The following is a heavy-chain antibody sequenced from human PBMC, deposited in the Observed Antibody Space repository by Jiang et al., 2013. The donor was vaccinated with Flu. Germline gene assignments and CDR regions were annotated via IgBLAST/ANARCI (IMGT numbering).Heavy chain of an antibody. Sequence: GPGLVKPSQTLSVSCSVSGGSISGGPYHWSWVRQPAGKGLEWIGRFYTTGSTNYNPSLKSRVTISADTSKNQFSLKLTSVTAADTAFYYCAREGPAQNWFDPWGQGTLVTVSS. J-gene: IGHJ5*02. CDR2: FYTTGST. CDR1: GGSISGGPYH. CDR3: AREGPAQNWFDP. V-gene: IGHV4-61*02.